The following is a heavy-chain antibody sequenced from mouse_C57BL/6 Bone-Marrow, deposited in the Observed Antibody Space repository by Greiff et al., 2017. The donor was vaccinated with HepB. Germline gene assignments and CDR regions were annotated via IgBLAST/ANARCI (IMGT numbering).Heavy chain of an antibody. J-gene: IGHJ3*01. CDR2: ISSGGDYT. CDR1: GFTFSSYA. CDR3: TRGRATTVVGGFAY. V-gene: IGHV5-9-1*02. D-gene: IGHD1-1*01. Sequence: EVQVVESGEGLVKPGGSLKLSCAASGFTFSSYAMSWVRQTPEKRLEWVAYISSGGDYTYYADNVKGRFTIARDNARNTLYLEMSSLKSEDTAMYYCTRGRATTVVGGFAYWGQGTLVTVSA.